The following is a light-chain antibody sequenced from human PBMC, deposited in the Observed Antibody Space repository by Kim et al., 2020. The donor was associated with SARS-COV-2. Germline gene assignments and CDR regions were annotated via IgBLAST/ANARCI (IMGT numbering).Light chain of an antibody. Sequence: ASVGDRDTLTCRASQGIGSYLAWYQQKPGKAPKLLIYAAYTLQSGVPSRCSGSGSETDFTLTISSLQPEDFATYYCQQLEYYPITFGQGTRLEIK. V-gene: IGKV1-9*01. CDR2: AAY. CDR1: QGIGSY. CDR3: QQLEYYPIT. J-gene: IGKJ5*01.